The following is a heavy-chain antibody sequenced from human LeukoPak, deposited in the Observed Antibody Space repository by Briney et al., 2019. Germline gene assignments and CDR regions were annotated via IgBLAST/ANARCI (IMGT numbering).Heavy chain of an antibody. CDR3: ATSYYDSSGYLPFDY. CDR1: GYTLSELS. CDR2: FYPEDGET. D-gene: IGHD3-22*01. Sequence: GASVKVSCKVSGYTLSELSMHWLRQAPGKGLEWMGGFYPEDGETIYAQKFQGRVTMTEDTSTDTAYMELSSLRSEDTAVYYCATSYYDSSGYLPFDYWDQGTRVTVP. J-gene: IGHJ4*02. V-gene: IGHV1-24*01.